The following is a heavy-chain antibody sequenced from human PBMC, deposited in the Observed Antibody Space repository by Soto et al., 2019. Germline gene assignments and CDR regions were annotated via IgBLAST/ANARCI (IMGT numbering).Heavy chain of an antibody. CDR2: ISYSGAT. CDR3: ARGFAIDWYTYYFDY. D-gene: IGHD3-9*01. Sequence: PSETLSLTCTVSGASISGYHWSWIRQPPGKGLECLGYISYSGATNYNPSLKRRVTMSIDTSKNQFSLQLNSVTAADTAVYYCARGFAIDWYTYYFDYWGQGPLVTVSS. CDR1: GASISGYH. J-gene: IGHJ4*02. V-gene: IGHV4-59*08.